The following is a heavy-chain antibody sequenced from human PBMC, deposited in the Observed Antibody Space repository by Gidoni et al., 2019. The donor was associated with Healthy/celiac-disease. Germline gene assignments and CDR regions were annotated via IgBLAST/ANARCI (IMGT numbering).Heavy chain of an antibody. CDR2: IYYSGST. J-gene: IGHJ5*02. D-gene: IGHD6-13*01. CDR3: ARVIGLAAAPPGYWFDP. CDR1: GGSISSGGYY. Sequence: QVQLQESGPGLVKPSQTLSLTCPVSGGSISSGGYYWSWIRQHPGKGLEWIGYIYYSGSTYYNPSLKSRVTISVDTSKNQFSLKLSSVTAADTAVYYCARVIGLAAAPPGYWFDPWGQGTLVTVSS. V-gene: IGHV4-31*03.